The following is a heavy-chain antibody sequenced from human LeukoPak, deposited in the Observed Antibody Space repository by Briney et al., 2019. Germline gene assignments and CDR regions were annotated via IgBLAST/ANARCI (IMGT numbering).Heavy chain of an antibody. J-gene: IGHJ5*02. CDR2: ISWNSGSI. D-gene: IGHD2-15*01. CDR1: GFTFDDYA. V-gene: IGHV3-9*01. CDR3: ARGGVAATPVYNNWFDP. Sequence: GRSLRLSCAASGFTFDDYAMHWVRQAPGKGLEWVSGISWNSGSIGYADSVKGRFTISRDNAKNSLYLQMNSLRAEDTAVYYCARGGVAATPVYNNWFDPWGQGTLVTVSS.